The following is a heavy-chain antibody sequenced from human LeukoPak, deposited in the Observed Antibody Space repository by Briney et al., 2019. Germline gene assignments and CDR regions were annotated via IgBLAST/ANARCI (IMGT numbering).Heavy chain of an antibody. CDR1: GYTFSDYY. CDR3: ARDHWKYNNWFDP. V-gene: IGHV1-2*02. CDR2: INPNSGDT. D-gene: IGHD1-7*01. J-gene: IGHJ5*02. Sequence: ASVKVSCKASGYTFSDYYMHWVRQAPGQGLEWMGWINPNSGDTNYAQKFQGRVTMTRDTSITTAYMELSRLRSDDTAVYYCARDHWKYNNWFDPWGPGTLDTVSS.